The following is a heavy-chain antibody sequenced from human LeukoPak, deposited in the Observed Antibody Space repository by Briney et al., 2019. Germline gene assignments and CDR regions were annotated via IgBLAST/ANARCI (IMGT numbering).Heavy chain of an antibody. CDR1: GWSFSGYY. Sequence: TSESLSLTCAAYGWSFSGYYWGWIRQPPGKGLEWIGAINHSGSTTYYPSLKSRVTISVDASKNQFSLKLSSVAAADTAEYYCTRGLGYCSSTSYRRFHSCWFDPWGQGTLVTVSS. D-gene: IGHD2-2*01. CDR2: INHSGST. CDR3: TRGLGYCSSTSYRRFHSCWFDP. J-gene: IGHJ5*02. V-gene: IGHV4-34*01.